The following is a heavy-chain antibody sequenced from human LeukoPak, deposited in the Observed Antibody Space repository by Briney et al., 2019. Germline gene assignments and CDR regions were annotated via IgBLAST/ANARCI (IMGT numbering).Heavy chain of an antibody. V-gene: IGHV4-34*01. CDR1: GGSFSGYY. CDR3: ARAHSSGWFD. D-gene: IGHD6-19*01. J-gene: IGHJ4*02. Sequence: LSETLSLTCAVYGGSFSGYYWSWIRQPPGKGLEWIGEINHSGSTNYNPSLKSRVTISVDTSKNQFSLKLSSVTAADTAVYYCARAHSSGWFDWGQGTLVTVSS. CDR2: INHSGST.